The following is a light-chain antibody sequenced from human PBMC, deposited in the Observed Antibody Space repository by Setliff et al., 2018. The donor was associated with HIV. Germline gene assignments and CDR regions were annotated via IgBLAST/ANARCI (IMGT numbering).Light chain of an antibody. Sequence: QSVLAQPPSASGSPGQSVTISCTGTSSDIGAYNVVSWFQQHPGKAPKVMIYDVNQRPSGVPDRFSGSKSGNTASLTVSGLQPEDEAYYYCSSYAGGPYVFGTGTKVTVL. V-gene: IGLV2-8*01. CDR1: SSDIGAYNV. CDR2: DVN. CDR3: SSYAGGPYV. J-gene: IGLJ1*01.